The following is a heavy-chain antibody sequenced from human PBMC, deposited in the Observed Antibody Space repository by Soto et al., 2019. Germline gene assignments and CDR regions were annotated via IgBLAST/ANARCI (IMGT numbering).Heavy chain of an antibody. CDR3: ANVSANGPRCFDL. D-gene: IGHD2-8*01. CDR2: IHYTGRT. J-gene: IGHJ5*02. V-gene: IGHV4-30-4*03. CDR1: GGSINSEDYY. Sequence: PSETLSLTCSVSGGSINSEDYYWSWIRHYTGQGREWIGYIHYTGRTYSNPSLESRATISVAKHKKHFSLKPSSVTDTAAAVCSLANVSANGPRCFDLWGQGTLVTVSS.